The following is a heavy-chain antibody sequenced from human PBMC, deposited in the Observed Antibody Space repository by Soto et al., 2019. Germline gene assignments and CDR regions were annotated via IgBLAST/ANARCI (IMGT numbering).Heavy chain of an antibody. CDR2: INSDGTDT. D-gene: IGHD3-22*01. V-gene: IGHV3-74*01. CDR1: GFTFSNYW. Sequence: PGGSLRLSCAASGFTFSNYWMHWVRQAPGKGLVWVSRINSDGTDTTYADSVKGRFTISRDNAKNTLYLQVNSLRAEDTAVYYCVKGEYYYDSSGYYPFDYWGQGTLVTVSS. J-gene: IGHJ4*02. CDR3: VKGEYYYDSSGYYPFDY.